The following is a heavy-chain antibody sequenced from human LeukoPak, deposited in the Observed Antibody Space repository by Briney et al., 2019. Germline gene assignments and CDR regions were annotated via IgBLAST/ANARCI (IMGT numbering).Heavy chain of an antibody. CDR1: GFTFSSYA. D-gene: IGHD2-15*01. V-gene: IGHV3-23*01. CDR2: ISGSGGST. J-gene: IGHJ6*02. Sequence: GGSLRLSCAASGFTFSSYAMSWVRQAPGKGLEWVSAISGSGGSTYYADSVKGRFTISRDNSKNTLYLQMNSLRAEDTAVYYCAKEVAATSAFYYYYGMDVWGQGTTVTVSS. CDR3: AKEVAATSAFYYYYGMDV.